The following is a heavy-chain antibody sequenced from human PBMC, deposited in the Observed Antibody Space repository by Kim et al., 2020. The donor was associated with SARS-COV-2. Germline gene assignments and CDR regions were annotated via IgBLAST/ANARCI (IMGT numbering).Heavy chain of an antibody. V-gene: IGHV4-34*01. D-gene: IGHD6-13*01. CDR2: INHSGST. J-gene: IGHJ2*01. CDR3: ARRSSAAAWYFDL. Sequence: SETLSLTCAVYGGSFSGYYWIWIRQPPGKGLEWIGEINHSGSTKYNPSLKSRVTISVDTSKNQFSLKLSSVTAADTAVYYCARRSSAAAWYFDLWGRGTLVTVSS. CDR1: GGSFSGYY.